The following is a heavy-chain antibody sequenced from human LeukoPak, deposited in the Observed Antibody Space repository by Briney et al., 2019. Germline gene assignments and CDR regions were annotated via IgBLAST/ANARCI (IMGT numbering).Heavy chain of an antibody. CDR1: GFTFSNYA. V-gene: IGHV3-23*01. J-gene: IGHJ5*02. D-gene: IGHD2-15*01. Sequence: GGSLRLSCAASGFTFSNYAMTWVRQAPGKGLEWVSSISGSGISTYYSDSVKGRFTISRDNSKNTLYLQMSSLRADDTAVHYCAKDRYCSGGSCYPYNWFDPWGQGTLVTVSS. CDR2: ISGSGIST. CDR3: AKDRYCSGGSCYPYNWFDP.